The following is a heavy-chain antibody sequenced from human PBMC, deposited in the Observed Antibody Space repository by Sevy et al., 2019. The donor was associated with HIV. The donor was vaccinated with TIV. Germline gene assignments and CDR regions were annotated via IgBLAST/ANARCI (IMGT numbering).Heavy chain of an antibody. J-gene: IGHJ4*02. D-gene: IGHD2-21*01. CDR2: ISGSGGST. CDR1: KFTFTIYA. Sequence: GGSLRLSCAASKFTFTIYAMSCVRQAPGKGLEWVSAISGSGGSTYYADSVKGRFTISRDNSKNTLYLQMNSLRAEDTAAYDCAKDPVPDLGCGSVLAPFDYWGQGTSVTVSS. V-gene: IGHV3-23*01. CDR3: AKDPVPDLGCGSVLAPFDY.